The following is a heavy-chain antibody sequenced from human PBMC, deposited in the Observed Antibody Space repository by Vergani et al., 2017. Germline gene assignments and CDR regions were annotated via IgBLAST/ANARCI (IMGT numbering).Heavy chain of an antibody. D-gene: IGHD6-19*01. CDR2: IHYSENT. CDR1: FDSIGNLY. J-gene: IGHJ5*02. CDR3: ASDTHSGQRADR. V-gene: IGHV4-59*11. Sequence: QLQLQQSGPGLVKPSETLSLTCSVSFDSIGNLYCNWIRQPPGKGLEWIGSIHYSENTNYNPSLKTRVTISVDTSKNQFSLTLTSVTAADTAVYYCASDTHSGQRADRWGQGILVTVTS.